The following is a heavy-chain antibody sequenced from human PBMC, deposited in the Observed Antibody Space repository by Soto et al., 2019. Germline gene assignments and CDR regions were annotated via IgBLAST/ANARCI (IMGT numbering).Heavy chain of an antibody. CDR1: GGSLSSYY. Sequence: SETLSLTCTVSGGSLSSYYWSWIRQPPGKGLEWIGYIYYSGSTNYNPSLKSRVTISVDTSKNQFSLKLSSVTAADTAVYYCAREVTVVDYYYGMDVWGQGTTVTVSS. V-gene: IGHV4-59*01. CDR3: AREVTVVDYYYGMDV. D-gene: IGHD2-15*01. J-gene: IGHJ6*02. CDR2: IYYSGST.